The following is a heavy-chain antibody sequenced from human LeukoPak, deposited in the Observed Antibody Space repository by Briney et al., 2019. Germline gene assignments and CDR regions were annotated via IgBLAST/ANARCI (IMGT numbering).Heavy chain of an antibody. CDR2: INPNSGGT. D-gene: IGHD3-9*01. Sequence: ASVKVSCKASGYTFTGYYMHWVRQAPGQGLEWMGWINPNSGGTNYAQKFQGRVTMTRDTSISTAYMELSRLRSDNTAVYYCARDLRYENAFDIWGQGTMVTVSS. CDR1: GYTFTGYY. J-gene: IGHJ3*02. CDR3: ARDLRYENAFDI. V-gene: IGHV1-2*02.